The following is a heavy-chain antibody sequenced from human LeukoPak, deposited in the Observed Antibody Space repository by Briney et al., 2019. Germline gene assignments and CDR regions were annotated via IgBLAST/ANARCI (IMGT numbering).Heavy chain of an antibody. D-gene: IGHD3-10*01. V-gene: IGHV1-8*01. CDR2: MNPNSGNT. CDR3: ARVLRTGWYYGSGSYLAY. Sequence: ASVKVSCKASGYTFTSYDINWVRQATGQGLEWMGWMNPNSGNTGYAQKFQGRVTMTTDTSTSTAYMELRSLRSDGTAVYYCARVLRTGWYYGSGSYLAYWGQGTLVTVSS. CDR1: GYTFTSYD. J-gene: IGHJ4*02.